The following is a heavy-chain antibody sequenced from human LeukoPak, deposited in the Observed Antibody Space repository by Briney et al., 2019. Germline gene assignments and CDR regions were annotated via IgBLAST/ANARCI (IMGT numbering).Heavy chain of an antibody. CDR2: IFPGDSDV. J-gene: IGHJ5*02. V-gene: IGHV5-51*01. Sequence: GESLKISCMGSGYSFSSYWIGWVRQIPGKGLEWMALIFPGDSDVRYSPSFEGQVTISADKSINTAFLQWSSLKASDTAMYYCARYSTSSGPFDPWGQGTLVTVSS. CDR3: ARYSTSSGPFDP. D-gene: IGHD6-6*01. CDR1: GYSFSSYW.